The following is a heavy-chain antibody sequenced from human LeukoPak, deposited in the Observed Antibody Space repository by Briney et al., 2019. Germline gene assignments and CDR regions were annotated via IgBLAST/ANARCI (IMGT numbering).Heavy chain of an antibody. V-gene: IGHV3-66*01. D-gene: IGHD2/OR15-2a*01. CDR3: AKDALISYRGAWSQSDY. Sequence: PGGSLRLSCAASGFIVSSNYMTWVRQAPGKGLEWVSIIYSGGTTNYTDSVKGRFTISRDNSKNTLHLQMNRLRAEDTAVYYCAKDALISYRGAWSQSDYWGQGTLVTVSS. CDR2: IYSGGTT. CDR1: GFIVSSNY. J-gene: IGHJ4*02.